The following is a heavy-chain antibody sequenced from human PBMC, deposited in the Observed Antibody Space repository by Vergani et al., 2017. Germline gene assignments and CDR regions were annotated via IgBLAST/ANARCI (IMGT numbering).Heavy chain of an antibody. Sequence: QVQLQQWGGGLLKPSETLSLTCVVNGGSFTSYHWTWIRQSPGEGLEWVGDIDHTGRPDYNPSLKSRFTMSLDKSRNQFSLTLNSVTATDTAIYFCARVNTETNGHLYYYYYMDVWGQGTAVTVS. D-gene: IGHD4-11*01. CDR1: GGSFTSYH. CDR3: ARVNTETNGHLYYYYYMDV. V-gene: IGHV4-34*01. CDR2: IDHTGRP. J-gene: IGHJ6*03.